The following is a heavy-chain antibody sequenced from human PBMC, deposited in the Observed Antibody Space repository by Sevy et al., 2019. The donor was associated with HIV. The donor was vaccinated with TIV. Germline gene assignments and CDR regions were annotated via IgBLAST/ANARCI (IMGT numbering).Heavy chain of an antibody. V-gene: IGHV1-69*13. CDR3: ARDSLYATNWAFDY. Sequence: ASVKVSCKASEATFMNYAISWVRQAPGQGLEWMGGIIPMFRTPNYGQKFQGRVSITADESTSTIYMELNNLRTEDTAVYYCARDSLYATNWAFDYWGQGTLVTVSS. CDR2: IIPMFRTP. CDR1: EATFMNYA. J-gene: IGHJ4*02. D-gene: IGHD1-1*01.